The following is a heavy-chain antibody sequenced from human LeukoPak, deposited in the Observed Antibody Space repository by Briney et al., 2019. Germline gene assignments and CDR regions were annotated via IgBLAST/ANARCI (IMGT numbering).Heavy chain of an antibody. V-gene: IGHV3-21*01. CDR1: GFTFSSYS. CDR3: ARDGGYCTKGVCYVDY. D-gene: IGHD2-8*01. CDR2: ITRSSDYI. Sequence: GGSLRLSYAASGFTFSSYSMNWVRQAPGKGLEWVSSITRSSDYIYYADSLKGRFTISRDNAKNSLYLQMNSLRAEDTAVYYCARDGGYCTKGVCYVDYWGQGTLVTVSS. J-gene: IGHJ4*02.